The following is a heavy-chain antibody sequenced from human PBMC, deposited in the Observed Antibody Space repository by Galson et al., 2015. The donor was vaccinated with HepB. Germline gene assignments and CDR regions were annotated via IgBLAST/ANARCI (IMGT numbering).Heavy chain of an antibody. CDR3: ARDHRRIATRLRPGLAAEAPDY. V-gene: IGHV3-23*01. D-gene: IGHD6-6*01. CDR2: ISGRGSNT. J-gene: IGHJ4*02. CDR1: GFPFSNYA. Sequence: SLRLSCAASGFPFSNYAMSWVRQAPGKGLEWVSAISGRGSNTYYADSVKGRFTISRDNLKNTLFLQMNSLRAEDTAVYYCARDHRRIATRLRPGLAAEAPDYWGQGILVTVSS.